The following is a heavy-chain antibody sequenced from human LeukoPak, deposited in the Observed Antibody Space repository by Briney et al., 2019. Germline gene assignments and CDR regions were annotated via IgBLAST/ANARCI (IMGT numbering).Heavy chain of an antibody. D-gene: IGHD3-10*01. V-gene: IGHV3-23*01. J-gene: IGHJ4*02. CDR2: ISDSGCTT. CDR3: AKQSFYYYGSGSYIDY. CDR1: GFTFSSFA. Sequence: GGSLRLSCAASGFTFSSFAMSWVRQAPGKGLEWVSGISDSGCTTYNADSVKARFTISRDRSKNTLYLQMNGLRAEDTAVYFCAKQSFYYYGSGSYIDYWGQGTLVTVSS.